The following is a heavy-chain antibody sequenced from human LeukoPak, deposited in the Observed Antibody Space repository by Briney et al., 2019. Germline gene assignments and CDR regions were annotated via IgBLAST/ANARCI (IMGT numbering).Heavy chain of an antibody. Sequence: SQTLSLTCTVSGGSISSGGYYWSWIRQHPGKGLEWIGYIYYSGSTYYNPSLKSRVTISVDTSKNQFSLKLSSVTAADTAVYYCARHGTDWNDPWDYWGQGTLVTVSS. V-gene: IGHV4-31*03. CDR1: GGSISSGGYY. J-gene: IGHJ4*02. D-gene: IGHD1-1*01. CDR2: IYYSGST. CDR3: ARHGTDWNDPWDY.